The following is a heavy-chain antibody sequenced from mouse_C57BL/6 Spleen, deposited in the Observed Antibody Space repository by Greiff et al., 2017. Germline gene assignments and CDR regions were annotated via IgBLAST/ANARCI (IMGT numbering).Heavy chain of an antibody. CDR3: ARGGNCFAY. CDR2: ISAGGSYH. V-gene: IGHV5-4*03. Sequence: EVMLVESGGGLVKPGGSLKLSCAASGFTFSSYALSWVRQTPEKRLEWGATISAGGSYHYYPDNVKGRFTISRDKAKNNLYLQMSHLKSEETAMYYCARGGNCFAYWGQGTLVTVSA. CDR1: GFTFSSYA. J-gene: IGHJ3*01.